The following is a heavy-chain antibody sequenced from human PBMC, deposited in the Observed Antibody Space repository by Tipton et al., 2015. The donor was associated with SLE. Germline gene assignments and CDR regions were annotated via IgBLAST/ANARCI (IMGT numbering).Heavy chain of an antibody. CDR2: IYYSGST. CDR3: ARAGGDGDTNWFDP. CDR1: GGPISSHY. V-gene: IGHV4-59*11. D-gene: IGHD4-17*01. J-gene: IGHJ5*02. Sequence: TLSLTCTVSGGPISSHYWSWIRQPPGKGLEWIWYIYYSGSTYYNPSLKSRVTISVDTSKNQFSLKLSSVTAADTAVYYCARAGGDGDTNWFDPWGQGTLVTVSS.